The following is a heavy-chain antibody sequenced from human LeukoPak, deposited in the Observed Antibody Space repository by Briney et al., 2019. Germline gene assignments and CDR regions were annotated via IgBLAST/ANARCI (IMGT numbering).Heavy chain of an antibody. J-gene: IGHJ6*04. D-gene: IGHD2-15*01. Sequence: GASVKVSCKASGYTFTSYYMHWVRQAPGQRLEWMGIINPSGGSTSYAQKFQGRVTMTRDTSTSTVYMELSSLRSEDTAVYYCARDAGGPSYYYGMDVWGKGTTVTVSS. V-gene: IGHV1-46*01. CDR1: GYTFTSYY. CDR3: ARDAGGPSYYYGMDV. CDR2: INPSGGST.